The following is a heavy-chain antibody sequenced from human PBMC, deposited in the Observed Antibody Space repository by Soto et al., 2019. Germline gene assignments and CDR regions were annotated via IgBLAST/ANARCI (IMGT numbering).Heavy chain of an antibody. D-gene: IGHD3-9*01. CDR3: ARTVLGPDLLADSFVDYYYYMDV. Sequence: SETLSLTCTVSGGSIRNFYCRWIRQPPGKGLEWIGYVYYTGSTSYNPSLKRRVTFSADSSRGQFSLRLNSVTAADTAVYYCARTVLGPDLLADSFVDYYYYMDVWGQGTTVTVSS. V-gene: IGHV4-59*08. CDR1: GGSIRNFY. J-gene: IGHJ6*03. CDR2: VYYTGST.